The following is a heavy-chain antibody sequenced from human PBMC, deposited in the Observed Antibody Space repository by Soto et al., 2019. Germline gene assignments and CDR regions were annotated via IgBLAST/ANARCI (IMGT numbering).Heavy chain of an antibody. V-gene: IGHV1-3*01. CDR1: GYTFTSYA. J-gene: IGHJ4*02. CDR3: ARVLRYFDWLLSPLGY. Sequence: ASVKVSFKASGYTFTSYAMHWVRQAPGQRLEWMGWINAGNGNTKYSQKFQGRVTITRDTSASTAYMELSSLRSEDTAVYYCARVLRYFDWLLSPLGYWGQGTLVTVSS. D-gene: IGHD3-9*01. CDR2: INAGNGNT.